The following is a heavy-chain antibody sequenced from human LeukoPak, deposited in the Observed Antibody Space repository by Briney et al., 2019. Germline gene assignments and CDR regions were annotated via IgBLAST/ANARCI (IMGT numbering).Heavy chain of an antibody. CDR1: GGSISSGSYY. CDR3: ARSTGYYDSSEGY. Sequence: SETLSLTCTVSGGSISSGSYYWSWIRQPAGKGLEWIGRIYTSGNTNYNPSLKSRVTISVDTSKNQFSLKLSSVTAADTAVYYCARSTGYYDSSEGYWGQGTLVTVSS. J-gene: IGHJ4*02. V-gene: IGHV4-61*02. D-gene: IGHD3-22*01. CDR2: IYTSGNT.